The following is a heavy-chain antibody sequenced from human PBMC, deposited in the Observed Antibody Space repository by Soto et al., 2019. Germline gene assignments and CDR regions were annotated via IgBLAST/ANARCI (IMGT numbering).Heavy chain of an antibody. CDR2: INPSGGST. D-gene: IGHD2-15*01. Sequence: QVQLVQSGAEVKKPGASVKVSCKASGYTFTSYYMHWVRQAPGQGLEWMGIINPSGGSTSYAQKFQGRVTMTRDTSTSTVYMELSSLRSEDTAVYYCARDSYCSGGSCYSSVRWFDPWGQGTLVTVSS. CDR3: ARDSYCSGGSCYSSVRWFDP. CDR1: GYTFTSYY. V-gene: IGHV1-46*01. J-gene: IGHJ5*02.